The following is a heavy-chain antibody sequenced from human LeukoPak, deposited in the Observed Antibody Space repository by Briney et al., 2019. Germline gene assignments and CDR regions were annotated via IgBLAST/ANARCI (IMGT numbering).Heavy chain of an antibody. J-gene: IGHJ5*02. CDR1: GASISSYS. D-gene: IGHD6-13*01. CDR3: ARGSIAAGSCWFDP. CDR2: IYYSGST. Sequence: SETLSLTCTVSGASISSYSWSWIRQPPGKGLEWIGYIYYSGSTNYNPSLKSRVTISVDTSKNQFSLKLSSVTAADTAVYYCARGSIAAGSCWFDPWGQGTLVTVSS. V-gene: IGHV4-59*01.